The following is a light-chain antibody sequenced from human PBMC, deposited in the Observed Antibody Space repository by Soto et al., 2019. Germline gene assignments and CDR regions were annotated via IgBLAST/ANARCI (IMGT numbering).Light chain of an antibody. V-gene: IGKV1-39*01. J-gene: IGKJ2*02. Sequence: DIQMTQSPSSLSASVGDRVTITCRASQSIGINLNWYQQKPGKAPKLLIYAASSLKSGVPPRVSGSGSGTDFTLTISSLQPEDFATYYCQQSYSSPCIFGQGTIREIK. CDR1: QSIGIN. CDR3: QQSYSSPCI. CDR2: AAS.